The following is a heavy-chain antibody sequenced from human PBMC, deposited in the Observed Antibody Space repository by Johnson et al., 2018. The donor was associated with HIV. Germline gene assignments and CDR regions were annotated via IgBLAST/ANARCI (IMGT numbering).Heavy chain of an antibody. J-gene: IGHJ3*02. D-gene: IGHD3-22*01. CDR2: IKQDGSEK. V-gene: IGHV3-7*03. CDR3: AGEYYYDSSGYYYSSGFDI. Sequence: VQLVESGGGVVQPGRSLRLSCAASGFTFSSYAVHWVRQAPGKGLEWVANIKQDGSEKYYVDSVKGRFTISRDNAKNSLYLQMNSLRAEDTAVYYCAGEYYYDSSGYYYSSGFDIWGQGTMVTVSS. CDR1: GFTFSSYA.